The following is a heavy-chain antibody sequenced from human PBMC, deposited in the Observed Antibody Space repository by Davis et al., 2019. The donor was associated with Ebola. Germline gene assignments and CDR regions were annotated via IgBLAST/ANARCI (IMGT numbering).Heavy chain of an antibody. CDR1: GFTFSRYS. CDR3: ARAVNYYYYGMDV. J-gene: IGHJ6*04. Sequence: GESLKISCAASGFTFSRYSMNWVRQAPGKGLEWISYINSGSNTIYYADSVKGRFTISRDNAKNSLYLQMNSLRDEDTAVYYCARAVNYYYYGMDVWGKGTTVTVSS. D-gene: IGHD4-17*01. V-gene: IGHV3-48*02. CDR2: INSGSNTI.